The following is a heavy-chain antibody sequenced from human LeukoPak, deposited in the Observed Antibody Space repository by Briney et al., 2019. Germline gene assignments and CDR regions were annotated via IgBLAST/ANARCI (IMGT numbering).Heavy chain of an antibody. V-gene: IGHV4-59*01. Sequence: SETLSLTCTVSGGSISSYYWSWIRQPPGKGLEWIGYIYYSGSTNYNPSLKSRVTISIDTSKNQFSLKLSSVTAADTAVYYCARGERMAAAGNFDYWGQGTLVTVSS. J-gene: IGHJ4*02. CDR1: GGSISSYY. CDR2: IYYSGST. CDR3: ARGERMAAAGNFDY. D-gene: IGHD6-13*01.